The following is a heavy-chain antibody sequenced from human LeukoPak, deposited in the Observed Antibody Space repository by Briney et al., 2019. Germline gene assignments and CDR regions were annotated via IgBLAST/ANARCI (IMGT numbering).Heavy chain of an antibody. CDR3: ARDLGYGSGTLAIDY. Sequence: PGGSLRLACAASGFTVTNNYMGWVRQAPGKGLEWVSVIYSGGGTSYADSVKGRFTISRDNSKNTLFLQMNSLRAEDTAVYYCARDLGYGSGTLAIDYWGQGTLVTVSS. V-gene: IGHV3-66*01. CDR2: IYSGGGT. J-gene: IGHJ4*02. D-gene: IGHD3-10*01. CDR1: GFTVTNNY.